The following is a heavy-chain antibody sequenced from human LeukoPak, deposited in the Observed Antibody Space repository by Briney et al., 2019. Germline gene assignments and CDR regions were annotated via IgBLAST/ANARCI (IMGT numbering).Heavy chain of an antibody. J-gene: IGHJ6*02. CDR1: GGSFSGYY. V-gene: IGHV4-34*01. CDR3: ARGPPSYYYYGMDV. CDR2: IYHSGST. Sequence: SETLSLTCAVYGGSFSGYYWIWIRQPPGKGLEWLGEIYHSGSTNYNPSLKSRVTISVDTSKNQFSLKLSSVTAADTAVYYCARGPPSYYYYGMDVWGQGTTVTVPS.